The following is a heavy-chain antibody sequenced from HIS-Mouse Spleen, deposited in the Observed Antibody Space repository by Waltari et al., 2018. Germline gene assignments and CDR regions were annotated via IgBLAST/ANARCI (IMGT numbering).Heavy chain of an antibody. J-gene: IGHJ4*02. CDR1: GFTFSSYA. CDR3: ARGLTYCSGGSCYGYYFDY. Sequence: QVQLVESGGGVVQPGRSLRLSCAASGFTFSSYAMHWVRQAPGKGLEWVAVISYDGSNKYYADSVKGRFTISRDNSKNTLYLQMNSLRAEDTAVYYCARGLTYCSGGSCYGYYFDYWGQGTLVTVSS. V-gene: IGHV3-30-3*01. D-gene: IGHD2-15*01. CDR2: ISYDGSNK.